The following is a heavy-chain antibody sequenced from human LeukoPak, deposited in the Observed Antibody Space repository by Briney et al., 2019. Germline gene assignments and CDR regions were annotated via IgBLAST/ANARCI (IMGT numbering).Heavy chain of an antibody. Sequence: GGSLRLSCEASGFTFSSYGMHWVRQAPGKGLEWVAVISYDGSNKYYADSVKGRFTISRDNSKNTLYLQMNSLRAEDTAVYYCAKDRTAYYYYYGMDVWGQGTTVTVSS. CDR2: ISYDGSNK. V-gene: IGHV3-30*18. CDR1: GFTFSSYG. J-gene: IGHJ6*02. CDR3: AKDRTAYYYYYGMDV.